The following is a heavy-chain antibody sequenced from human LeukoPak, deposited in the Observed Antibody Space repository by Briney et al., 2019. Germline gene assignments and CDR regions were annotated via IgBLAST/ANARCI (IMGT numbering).Heavy chain of an antibody. D-gene: IGHD2-15*01. CDR1: GFTFTKYW. Sequence: PGGSLRLSCAASGFTFTKYWMTWVRQAPGKGLEWVAVISYDGSNKYYADSVRGRFIISRDNSKNTLYLQMNSLRAEDTAVYYCAKGGGLDYWGQGTLVTVSS. CDR2: ISYDGSNK. J-gene: IGHJ4*02. V-gene: IGHV3-30*18. CDR3: AKGGGLDY.